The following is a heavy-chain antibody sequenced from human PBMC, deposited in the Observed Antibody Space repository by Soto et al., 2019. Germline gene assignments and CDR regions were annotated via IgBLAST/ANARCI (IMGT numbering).Heavy chain of an antibody. J-gene: IGHJ5*02. Sequence: SETLSLTCGVSVGSISSGDYYWMWIRQPPGKGLEWIGYMFYTGTTYYNPSLKSRITISMDTSKNQFSLRLTSVTAADTAEHHCARVVRFCSSPSCRGRNWFDPWGQGTRVTVSS. V-gene: IGHV4-30-4*01. CDR2: MFYTGTT. D-gene: IGHD2-2*01. CDR3: ARVVRFCSSPSCRGRNWFDP. CDR1: VGSISSGDYY.